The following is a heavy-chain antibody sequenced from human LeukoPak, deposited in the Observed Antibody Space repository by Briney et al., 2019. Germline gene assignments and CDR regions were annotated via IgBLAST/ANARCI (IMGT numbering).Heavy chain of an antibody. V-gene: IGHV4-4*09. J-gene: IGHJ4*02. D-gene: IGHD6-6*01. CDR2: IHTGGGT. Sequence: PSETLSLTCTVSGDSISSYYWSWIRQPPGKGLEWIGYIHTGGGTSYIPSLKGRVTISIDTSKNQFSLKLSSVTAADSAVYYCARLTRLSNSPHRYYLDYWGQGTLVTVSS. CDR3: ARLTRLSNSPHRYYLDY. CDR1: GDSISSYY.